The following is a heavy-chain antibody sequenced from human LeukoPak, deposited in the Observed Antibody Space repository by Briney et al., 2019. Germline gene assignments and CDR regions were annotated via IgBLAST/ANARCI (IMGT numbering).Heavy chain of an antibody. Sequence: GGSLRLSCAAPGFTFSDYYMSWIRQAPGKGLEWVSYISSSGSTIYYADSVKGRFTISRDNAKNSLYLQMNSLRAEDTAVYYCAREVGFYDSSGYYSDYWGQGTLVTVSS. CDR3: AREVGFYDSSGYYSDY. J-gene: IGHJ4*02. V-gene: IGHV3-11*04. CDR1: GFTFSDYY. CDR2: ISSSGSTI. D-gene: IGHD3-22*01.